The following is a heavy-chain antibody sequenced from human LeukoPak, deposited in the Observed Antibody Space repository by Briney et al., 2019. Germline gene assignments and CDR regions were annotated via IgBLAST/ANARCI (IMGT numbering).Heavy chain of an antibody. Sequence: GGSLRLSCAASGFTFSDYYMSWIRQAPGKGLEWVSYISSSSSTIYYADSVKGRFTISRDDAKNSLYLQMNSLRDEDTAVYYCARDFRSRWSFDYFDYWGQGTLVTVSS. J-gene: IGHJ4*02. CDR1: GFTFSDYY. D-gene: IGHD3-10*01. CDR2: ISSSSSTI. CDR3: ARDFRSRWSFDYFDY. V-gene: IGHV3-11*04.